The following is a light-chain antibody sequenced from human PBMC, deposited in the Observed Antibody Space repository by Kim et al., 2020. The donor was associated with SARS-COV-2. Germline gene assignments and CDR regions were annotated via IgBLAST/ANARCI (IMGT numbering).Light chain of an antibody. V-gene: IGKV3-11*01. CDR3: QQRSRWPLT. Sequence: EVVLTQSPDTLSLSPGERATLSCRASQSVSNYLVWYQQRPAQAPRLLIYDVSNSATGIPARFSGSGSGTDFTLTISSLEPEDFGVYYCQQRSRWPLTFGGGTKVDIK. CDR2: DVS. CDR1: QSVSNY. J-gene: IGKJ4*01.